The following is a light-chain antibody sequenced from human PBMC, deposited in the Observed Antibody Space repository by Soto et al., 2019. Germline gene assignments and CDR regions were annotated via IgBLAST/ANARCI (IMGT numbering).Light chain of an antibody. V-gene: IGLV2-14*01. Sequence: QSALTQPASVSGSPGQSITISRTGTSSDVGGYNYVSWYQQHPGKAPKLMIYEVSNRPSGVSNRFSGSKSGNTASLTISGLQAEDEADYYCSSYTSSSTYVFGTGTRSPS. CDR2: EVS. J-gene: IGLJ1*01. CDR1: SSDVGGYNY. CDR3: SSYTSSSTYV.